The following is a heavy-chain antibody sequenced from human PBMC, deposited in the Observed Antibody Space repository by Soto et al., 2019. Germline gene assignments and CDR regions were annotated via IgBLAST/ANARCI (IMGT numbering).Heavy chain of an antibody. Sequence: EVQLVESGGGLVQPGGSLRLSCAAAGFTFSIYAMSWVRQAPGKWLEWVSAISGSGGSTYYADSVKGRFTISRDNSKNTLYLQMNSLRADDTAVYYCAKATRGGAATLIRDYWGQGTLVTVSS. CDR2: ISGSGGST. J-gene: IGHJ4*02. D-gene: IGHD6-13*01. V-gene: IGHV3-23*04. CDR1: GFTFSIYA. CDR3: AKATRGGAATLIRDY.